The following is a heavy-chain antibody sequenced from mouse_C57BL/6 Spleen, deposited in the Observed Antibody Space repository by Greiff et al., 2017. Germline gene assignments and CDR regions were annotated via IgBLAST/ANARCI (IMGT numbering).Heavy chain of an antibody. J-gene: IGHJ2*01. CDR1: GYAFSSSW. V-gene: IGHV1-82*01. Sequence: QVQLQQSGPELVKPGASVKISCKASGYAFSSSWMNWVKQRPGKGLEWIGRIYPGDGYTNYNGKFKGKATLTADKSSSTAYMQLSSLTSEDSAVYVCERRWDAGSDYWGQGTTRTVSA. CDR3: ERRWDAGSDY. CDR2: IYPGDGYT. D-gene: IGHD4-1*01.